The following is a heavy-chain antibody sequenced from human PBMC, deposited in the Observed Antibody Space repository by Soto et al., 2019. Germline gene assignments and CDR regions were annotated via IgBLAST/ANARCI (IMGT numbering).Heavy chain of an antibody. Sequence: PGGSLRLSCAASGFTFSSYGMHWVRQAPGKGLEWVAVIWYDGSNKYYADSVKGRFTISRDNSKNTLYLQMNSLRAEDTAVYYCASRLDYADAFDIWGQGTMVTVSS. CDR2: IWYDGSNK. CDR1: GFTFSSYG. V-gene: IGHV3-33*01. J-gene: IGHJ3*02. D-gene: IGHD4-17*01. CDR3: ASRLDYADAFDI.